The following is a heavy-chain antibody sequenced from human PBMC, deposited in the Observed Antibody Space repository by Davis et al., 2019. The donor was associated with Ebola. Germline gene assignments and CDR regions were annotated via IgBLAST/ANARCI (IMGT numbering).Heavy chain of an antibody. CDR1: GFTFSSYA. CDR3: AKGASWNIVVVPAAPGDY. CDR2: ISGSGGST. Sequence: PGGSLRLSCAASGFTFSSYAMSWVRQAPGKGLEWVSAISGSGGSTYYADSVKGRFTISRDNSKNTLYLQMNSLRAEDTAVYYCAKGASWNIVVVPAAPGDYWGQGTLVTVSS. J-gene: IGHJ4*02. D-gene: IGHD2-2*01. V-gene: IGHV3-23*01.